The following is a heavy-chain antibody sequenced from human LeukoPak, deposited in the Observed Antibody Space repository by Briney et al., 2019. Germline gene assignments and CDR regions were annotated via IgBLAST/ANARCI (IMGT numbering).Heavy chain of an antibody. CDR2: ILYSGTT. CDR1: GGSISSSYY. Sequence: SETVSLTCTVSGGSISSSYYWGWIRQPPGKGLEWIGSILYSGTTYYNPSLKSRVTISVDTSKNQFSLTLSSVTAADTAVYYCARVRGPLLWFGELGDCYYYGMDVWGQGTPVTVSS. J-gene: IGHJ6*02. D-gene: IGHD3-10*01. CDR3: ARVRGPLLWFGELGDCYYYGMDV. V-gene: IGHV4-39*07.